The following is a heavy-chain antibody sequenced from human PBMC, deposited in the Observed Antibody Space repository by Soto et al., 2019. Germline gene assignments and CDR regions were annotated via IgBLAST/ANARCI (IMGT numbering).Heavy chain of an antibody. J-gene: IGHJ6*02. CDR1: GFTFSMYS. CDR2: IPQDGVDG. CDR3: ARDHLILPAHDFFYGSDV. Sequence: DVKLVESGGGLVQPGDSLRLSCEVSGFTFSMYSMSWVRQSPGKGLEWVAKIPQDGVDGHYADSVKGRFTISRDNGKNSHYLQLNNLRAEDTAVYYCARDHLILPAHDFFYGSDVWGRGATVTVSS. D-gene: IGHD2-21*02. V-gene: IGHV3-7*03.